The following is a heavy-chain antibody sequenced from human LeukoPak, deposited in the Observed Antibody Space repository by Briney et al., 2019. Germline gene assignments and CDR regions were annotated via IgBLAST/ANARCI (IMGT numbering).Heavy chain of an antibody. CDR2: INHSGST. Sequence: SETLSLTCAVYGGSFSGYYWSWIRQPPGKGLEWIGEINHSGSTNYNPSLKSRVTISVDTSKNQFSLKLSSVTAADTAVYYCARVLIGATIGYWGQGTLVTVSS. CDR3: ARVLIGATIGY. J-gene: IGHJ4*02. CDR1: GGSFSGYY. D-gene: IGHD1-26*01. V-gene: IGHV4-34*01.